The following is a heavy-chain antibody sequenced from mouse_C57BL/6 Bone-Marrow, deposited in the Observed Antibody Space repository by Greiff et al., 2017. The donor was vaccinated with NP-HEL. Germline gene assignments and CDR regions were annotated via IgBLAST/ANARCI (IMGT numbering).Heavy chain of an antibody. CDR1: GYSFTSYY. D-gene: IGHD2-2*01. CDR2: IYPGSGNT. Sequence: QVQLQQSGPELVKPGASVKICCKASGYSFTSYYIHWVKQRPGQGLEWIGWIYPGSGNTKYNEKFKGKATLTADTSSSTAYMQVSSLTSEDSAVYYCARGGYLPDYWGQGTTLTGSS. CDR3: ARGGYLPDY. V-gene: IGHV1-66*01. J-gene: IGHJ2*01.